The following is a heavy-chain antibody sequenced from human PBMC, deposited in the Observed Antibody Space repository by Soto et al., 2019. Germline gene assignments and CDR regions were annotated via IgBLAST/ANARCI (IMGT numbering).Heavy chain of an antibody. V-gene: IGHV1-69*13. J-gene: IGHJ6*02. D-gene: IGHD3-10*01. Sequence: EASVKVSCKASGGTFISYAISWVRQAPGQGVEWMGGIIPIFGTANYAQKFQGRVTITADEATSTAYMELSSLRSEDTAVYYCARRYYGSGHGMDVWGQGTTVTVS. CDR2: IIPIFGTA. CDR3: ARRYYGSGHGMDV. CDR1: GGTFISYA.